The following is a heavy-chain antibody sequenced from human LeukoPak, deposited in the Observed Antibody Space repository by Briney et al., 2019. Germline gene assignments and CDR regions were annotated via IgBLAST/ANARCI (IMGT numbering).Heavy chain of an antibody. CDR3: AKGETYIVVTGTSDS. J-gene: IGHJ4*02. CDR2: IGGSESST. V-gene: IGHV3-23*01. Sequence: GGSLRPSCAASGFRFRSYAMTWVRQVPGKGLEWVSAIGGSESSTYYADSVKGRFTISRDNSKNTLYLQMNSLRAEDTAVYYCAKGETYIVVTGTSDSWGQGTLVTVSS. CDR1: GFRFRSYA. D-gene: IGHD2-21*02.